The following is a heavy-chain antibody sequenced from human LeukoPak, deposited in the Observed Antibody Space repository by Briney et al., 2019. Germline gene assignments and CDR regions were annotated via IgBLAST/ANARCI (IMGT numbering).Heavy chain of an antibody. J-gene: IGHJ3*02. V-gene: IGHV4-59*08. CDR2: IYYSGST. Sequence: PSETLSLTCTVSGDSISSYYWSWIRQPPGKGLEWIGYIYYSGSTKYNPSRKSRGTISVHTSKNQFSLKLRYVPAADTAVYHCARHKGAYSRSWYFAFDIWGQGTMVTVSS. D-gene: IGHD6-13*01. CDR3: ARHKGAYSRSWYFAFDI. CDR1: GDSISSYY.